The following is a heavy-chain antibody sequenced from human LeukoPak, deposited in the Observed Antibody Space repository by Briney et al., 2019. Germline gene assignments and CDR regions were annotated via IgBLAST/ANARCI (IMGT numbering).Heavy chain of an antibody. CDR2: INAGNGNT. D-gene: IGHD6-6*01. CDR1: GYTFTSYA. V-gene: IGHV1-3*01. CDR3: ARVARPTNYYYGMDV. Sequence: GASVKVSCKASGYTFTSYAMHWVRQAPGQRLEWMGWINAGNGNTKYSQKFQGRVTITRDTSASTAYMELSSLRSEDTAVYYCARVARPTNYYYGMDVWGQGTTVTVSS. J-gene: IGHJ6*02.